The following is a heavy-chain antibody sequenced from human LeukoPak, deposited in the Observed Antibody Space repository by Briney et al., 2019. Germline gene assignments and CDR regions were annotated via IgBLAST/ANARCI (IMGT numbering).Heavy chain of an antibody. CDR1: GFTFSSYW. D-gene: IGHD2-15*01. CDR3: ARCRSGGSCYSSD. CDR2: INSDGSST. J-gene: IGHJ4*02. V-gene: IGHV3-74*01. Sequence: GGSLRLSCAASGFTFSSYWMHWVRQAPGKGLVWVSRINSDGSSTTYADPVKGRFTISRDNAKNTLYLQMNSLRAEDTAVYYCARCRSGGSCYSSDWGQGTLVTVSS.